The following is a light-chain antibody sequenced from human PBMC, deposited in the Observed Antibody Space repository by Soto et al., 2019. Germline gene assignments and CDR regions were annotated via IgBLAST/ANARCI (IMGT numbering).Light chain of an antibody. Sequence: DIVMTQSPDSLAVSLGERATINCKSSQSFLYSSNNKNYLAWYQQKPGQPPKLLIYWASTRESGVPDRFSGSGSGTDFTLTISSLQAEDVAVYYCQQYYNSPLTFGGGTKVDI. V-gene: IGKV4-1*01. J-gene: IGKJ4*01. CDR1: QSFLYSSNNKNY. CDR3: QQYYNSPLT. CDR2: WAS.